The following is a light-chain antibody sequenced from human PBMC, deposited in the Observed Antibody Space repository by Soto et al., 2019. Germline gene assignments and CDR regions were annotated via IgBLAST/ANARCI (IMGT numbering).Light chain of an antibody. J-gene: IGKJ4*01. CDR1: QSITY. CDR3: QQTYSTPLT. V-gene: IGKV1-39*01. CDR2: AAS. Sequence: IQMTQNQSSLSASVGDRVTITCRASQSITYLNWYQQKPGKAPKLLIYAASSLQSGVPSRFSGSGSGTHFTLTVSSLQPEDFASYYCQQTYSTPLTFGGGTNADIK.